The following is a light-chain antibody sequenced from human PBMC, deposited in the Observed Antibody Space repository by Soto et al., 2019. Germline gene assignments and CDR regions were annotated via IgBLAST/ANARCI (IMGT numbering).Light chain of an antibody. CDR1: QSLSDW. CDR2: RVS. V-gene: IGKV1-5*03. J-gene: IGKJ4*01. Sequence: DIQMTQSPSTLSASVGDRVTITCRASQSLSDWLAWYQQKPGTAPRLLIYRVSSLEYGVPSRFSGSGSGTEFTLTISSLQTGDFATYYCQHYSDSPLTFGGGTKVEIK. CDR3: QHYSDSPLT.